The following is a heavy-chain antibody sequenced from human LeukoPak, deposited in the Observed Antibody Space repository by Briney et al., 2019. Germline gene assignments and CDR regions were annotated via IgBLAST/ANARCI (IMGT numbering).Heavy chain of an antibody. CDR3: LIWSGP. V-gene: IGHV3-64D*09. J-gene: IGHJ4*02. CDR1: GSTFSRDA. D-gene: IGHD3-3*01. Sequence: GGSLRLSCAASGSTFSRDAMHWVRQSPGKGLQYLSAISNNGGTTYYADSVKGRFTISRDNSKNTLYLQMRSLRLEDTAVYYCLIWSGPWGQGTLVTASP. CDR2: ISNNGGTT.